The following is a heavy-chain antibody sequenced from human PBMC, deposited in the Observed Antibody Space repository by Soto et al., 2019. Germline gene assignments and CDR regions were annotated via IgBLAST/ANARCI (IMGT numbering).Heavy chain of an antibody. CDR2: IIPILGIA. Sequence: QVQLVQSGAEVKKPGSSVKVSCKASGGTFSSYTISWVRQAPGQGLEWMGRIIPILGIANYAQKFQGRVTITAIKSKGTAYMELSSLISEDTAVYYCAMEYCSRTSCYRDYWGEGTLVTVSS. CDR3: AMEYCSRTSCYRDY. J-gene: IGHJ4*02. D-gene: IGHD2-2*02. V-gene: IGHV1-69*02. CDR1: GGTFSSYT.